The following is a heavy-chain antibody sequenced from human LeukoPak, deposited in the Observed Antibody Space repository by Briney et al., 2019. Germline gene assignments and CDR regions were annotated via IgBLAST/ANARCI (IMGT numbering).Heavy chain of an antibody. V-gene: IGHV3-53*01. Sequence: PGGSLRLSCAASGFTVSSNYMSWVRQAPGKGLEWVSVIYSGGSTYYADSVKGRFTISRDNSKNTLYLQMNSLRAEDTAVYYCARVRAARPGTYYYMDVWGKGTTVTVSS. CDR3: ARVRAARPGTYYYMDV. J-gene: IGHJ6*03. CDR1: GFTVSSNY. D-gene: IGHD6-6*01. CDR2: IYSGGST.